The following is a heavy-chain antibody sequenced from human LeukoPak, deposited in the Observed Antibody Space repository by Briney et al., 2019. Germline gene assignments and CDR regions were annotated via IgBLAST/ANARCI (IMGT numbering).Heavy chain of an antibody. J-gene: IGHJ3*02. CDR3: ARVARLGDAFDI. D-gene: IGHD2-21*01. V-gene: IGHV3-7*01. Sequence: GGSLRLSCAASGFSFSRYWMTWVRQAPGKGLEWVANKREDGGERYNVDSVKGRFTISRDNAKNSLYLQINSLRVEDTAVYYCARVARLGDAFDIWGQGTMVTVSS. CDR2: KREDGGER. CDR1: GFSFSRYW.